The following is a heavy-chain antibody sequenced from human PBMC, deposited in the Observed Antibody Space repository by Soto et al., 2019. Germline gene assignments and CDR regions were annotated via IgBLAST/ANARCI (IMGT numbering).Heavy chain of an antibody. CDR3: ARPDRSGFSYWLDT. J-gene: IGHJ5*02. D-gene: IGHD3-22*01. CDR2: IYFSGTT. Sequence: PSETLSLTCTVSGGSISSGDYYWSWIRQHPGKGLEWIGTIYFSGTTYYNPSLKSRVTISVDTSKSQFSLKLSSVTAADTAVYYCARPDRSGFSYWLDTWGQGNLVTVSS. V-gene: IGHV4-31*03. CDR1: GGSISSGDYY.